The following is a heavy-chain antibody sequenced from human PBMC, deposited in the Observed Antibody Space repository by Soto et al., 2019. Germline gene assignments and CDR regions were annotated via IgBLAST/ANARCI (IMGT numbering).Heavy chain of an antibody. J-gene: IGHJ6*02. CDR2: IRSKAYGGTT. V-gene: IGHV3-49*03. CDR3: TRDIEVTSIGLGDYRDGLDV. D-gene: IGHD2-21*02. Sequence: PGGSLRLSCTASGFTFGDYAMSWFRQAPGKGLEWVGFIRSKAYGGTTEYAASVKGRFTISRDDSKSIAYLQMNSLKTEDTAVYYFTRDIEVTSIGLGDYRDGLDVRGQGTSVPVSS. CDR1: GFTFGDYA.